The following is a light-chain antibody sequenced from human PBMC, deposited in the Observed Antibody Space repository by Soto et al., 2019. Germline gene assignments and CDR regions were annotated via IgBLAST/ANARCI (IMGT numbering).Light chain of an antibody. Sequence: QSVLTQPAFVSGVPGQSITISCPGTSSDVGDYEYDSWYQQHPRKGPKLMIYEVSNRPSGVSNRLSGSSSATAASLTITWRQAEDEADHYCQSYDRSLSGSVFGTGTKVTVL. CDR3: QSYDRSLSGSV. V-gene: IGLV2-14*01. CDR1: SSDVGDYEY. CDR2: EVS. J-gene: IGLJ1*01.